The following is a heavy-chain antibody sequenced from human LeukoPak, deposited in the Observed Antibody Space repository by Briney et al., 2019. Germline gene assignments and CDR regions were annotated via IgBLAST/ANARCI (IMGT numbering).Heavy chain of an antibody. J-gene: IGHJ4*02. CDR1: GFTFSSYA. CDR2: ITGSGGST. V-gene: IGHV3-23*01. Sequence: GGSLRLSCAASGFTFSSYAMNWVRQAPGKGLEWVSTITGSGGSTYYADSVKGRFTISRHNSKNTLYLQMNSLRAEDTAVYYCAKGESGWYFDYWGQGTLVTVSS. CDR3: AKGESGWYFDY. D-gene: IGHD6-19*01.